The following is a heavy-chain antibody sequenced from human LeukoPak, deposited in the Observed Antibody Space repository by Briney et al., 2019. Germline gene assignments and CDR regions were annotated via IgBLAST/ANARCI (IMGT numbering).Heavy chain of an antibody. CDR1: GGTFSSYA. V-gene: IGHV1-69*04. Sequence: SVKVSCKASGGTFSSYAISWVRQAPGQGLEGMGRIIPILGIANYAQKFQGRVTITADKSMSTAYMELSSLRSEDTAVYYCARSTRPDTAPFDYWGQGTLVTVSS. CDR2: IIPILGIA. J-gene: IGHJ4*02. CDR3: ARSTRPDTAPFDY. D-gene: IGHD2-2*01.